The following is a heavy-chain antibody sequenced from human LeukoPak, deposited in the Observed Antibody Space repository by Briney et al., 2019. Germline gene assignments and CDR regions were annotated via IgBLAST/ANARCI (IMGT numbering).Heavy chain of an antibody. J-gene: IGHJ4*02. V-gene: IGHV3-23*01. D-gene: IGHD3-22*01. CDR3: AKRGVVIRVILVGFHKEAYYFDS. Sequence: GWSLRLSCAVSGITLSNYGMSWVRQAPGKGLEWVAGISDSGGRTNYADSVKGRFTISRDNPKNTLYLQMNSLRAEGTAVYFCAKRGVVIRVILVGFHKEAYYFDSWGQGALVTVSS. CDR1: GITLSNYG. CDR2: ISDSGGRT.